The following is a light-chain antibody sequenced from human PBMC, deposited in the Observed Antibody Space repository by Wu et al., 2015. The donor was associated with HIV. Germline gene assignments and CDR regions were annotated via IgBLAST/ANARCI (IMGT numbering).Light chain of an antibody. Sequence: IVLTQSPVILSLSPGERATLSCRASHTVGSYLAWYQQKPGQAPRLLISDASNRATGIPARFSGSGSGTDFTLTISSLEPEDFAIYYCHQSNDWPLTFGQGTRLDIK. J-gene: IGKJ5*01. CDR3: HQSNDWPLT. CDR1: HTVGSY. CDR2: DAS. V-gene: IGKV3-11*01.